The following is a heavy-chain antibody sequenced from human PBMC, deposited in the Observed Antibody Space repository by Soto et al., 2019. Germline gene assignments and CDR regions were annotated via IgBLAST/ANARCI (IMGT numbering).Heavy chain of an antibody. Sequence: SETLSLTCTVSGGSISSSSYYWGWIRQPPGKGLEWIGSIYYSGSTYYNPSLKSRVTISVDTSKSQFSLKLSSVTAADTAAYYCARLNQLLSHYYYDGMDVWAQGTTVPVSS. CDR3: ARLNQLLSHYYYDGMDV. CDR2: IYYSGST. J-gene: IGHJ6*02. V-gene: IGHV4-39*01. CDR1: GGSISSSSYY. D-gene: IGHD2-2*01.